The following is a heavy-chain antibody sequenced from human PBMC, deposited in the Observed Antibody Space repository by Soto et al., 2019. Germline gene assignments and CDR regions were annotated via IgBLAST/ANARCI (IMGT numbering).Heavy chain of an antibody. CDR3: ARDGEGIAVPGNSFDI. D-gene: IGHD6-19*01. CDR2: INPNSGGT. CDR1: GHNFPGYY. V-gene: IGHV1-2*04. Sequence: ASVKVFCKASGHNFPGYYMHWVRQAPGQGPEWMGWINPNSGGTNYAQTFQGWVTMTRDTSISTAYMELSRLRSDDTAVYYCARDGEGIAVPGNSFDISGQGTMVTVS. J-gene: IGHJ3*02.